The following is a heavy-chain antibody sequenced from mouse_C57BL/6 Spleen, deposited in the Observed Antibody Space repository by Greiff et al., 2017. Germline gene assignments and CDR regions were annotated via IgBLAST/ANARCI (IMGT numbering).Heavy chain of an antibody. J-gene: IGHJ4*01. CDR2: ISNGGGST. D-gene: IGHD3-3*01. CDR3: ARHGGTGAMDY. V-gene: IGHV5-12*01. CDR1: GFTFSDYY. Sequence: EVKVEESGGGLVQPGGSLKLSCAASGFTFSDYYMYWVRQTPEKRLEWVAYISNGGGSTYYPDTVKGRFTISRDNAKNTLYLQMSRLKSEDTAMYYCARHGGTGAMDYWGQGTSVTVSS.